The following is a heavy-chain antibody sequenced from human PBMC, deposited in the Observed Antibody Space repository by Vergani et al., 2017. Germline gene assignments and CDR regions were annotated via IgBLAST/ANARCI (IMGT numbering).Heavy chain of an antibody. CDR1: GFTFNQYG. Sequence: QVQLVESGGGVVQPGRSLRLSCAASGFTFNQYGMHWVRQAPGKGLEWVAVTWYDGNNKQYADSVKGRFTISRDNSKSTMYLQMNSLRDEDTGVYYCATGLRLLSNRFDPWGQGTLVTVSS. CDR2: TWYDGNNK. CDR3: ATGLRLLSNRFDP. J-gene: IGHJ5*02. D-gene: IGHD2/OR15-2a*01. V-gene: IGHV3-33*01.